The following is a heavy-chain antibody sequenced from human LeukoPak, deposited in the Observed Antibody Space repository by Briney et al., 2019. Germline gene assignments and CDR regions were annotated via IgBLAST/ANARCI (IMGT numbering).Heavy chain of an antibody. D-gene: IGHD6-13*01. V-gene: IGHV4-4*07. CDR3: ARGQYSSSLKADAFDI. J-gene: IGHJ3*02. CDR2: IYTSGSN. CDR1: GDSISSYY. Sequence: SETLSLTCTVSGDSISSYYWRSIRQPARKGLEWIWRIYTSGSNNYYYSIKSRVSMSVVTSKHQLSLKLSSVTAAHTDVYYCARGQYSSSLKADAFDIWGQGTMVSVSS.